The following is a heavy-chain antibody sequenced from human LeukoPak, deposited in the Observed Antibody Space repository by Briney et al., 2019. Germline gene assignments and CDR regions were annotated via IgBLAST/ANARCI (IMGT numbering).Heavy chain of an antibody. D-gene: IGHD6-6*01. CDR1: GFTFSSYG. Sequence: GRSLRLSCAASGFTFSSYGMHWVRQAPGKGLEWVAVISYDGSDKYYADSVKGRFTISRDNSENTLYLQMNSLRAEDTAVFYCAKGRGPARSSSVDYWGQGTLVTVSS. CDR2: ISYDGSDK. CDR3: AKGRGPARSSSVDY. J-gene: IGHJ4*02. V-gene: IGHV3-30*18.